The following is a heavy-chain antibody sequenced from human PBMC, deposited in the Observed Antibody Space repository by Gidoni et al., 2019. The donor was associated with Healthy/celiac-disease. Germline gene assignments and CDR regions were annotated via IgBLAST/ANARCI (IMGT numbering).Heavy chain of an antibody. CDR2: ISSSSSTI. CDR1: GFTFSSYS. Sequence: EVQLVESGGGLVQPGGSLSLSCAASGFTFSSYSMNWVRQAPGKGLEWVSYISSSSSTIYYADSVKGRFTISRDNAKNSLYLQMNSLRAEDTAVYYCARYGITIFGVADAFDIWGQGTMVTVSS. J-gene: IGHJ3*02. D-gene: IGHD3-3*01. CDR3: ARYGITIFGVADAFDI. V-gene: IGHV3-48*01.